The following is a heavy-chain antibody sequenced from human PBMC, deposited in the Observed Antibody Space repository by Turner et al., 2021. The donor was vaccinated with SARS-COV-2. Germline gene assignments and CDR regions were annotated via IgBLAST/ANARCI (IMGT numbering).Heavy chain of an antibody. CDR1: GGSISSSSYY. D-gene: IGHD3-22*01. V-gene: IGHV4-39*01. Sequence: QLQLQETGPGLVKPSETLSLTCTVSGGSISSSSYYWGWIRQPPGKGLEWIGSIYYSGSTYYNPSLKSRGTISVDTSKNQFSLKLSSVTAADTAVYYCARHKGDYDSSELLGWGQGTLVTVSS. CDR2: IYYSGST. CDR3: ARHKGDYDSSELLG. J-gene: IGHJ4*02.